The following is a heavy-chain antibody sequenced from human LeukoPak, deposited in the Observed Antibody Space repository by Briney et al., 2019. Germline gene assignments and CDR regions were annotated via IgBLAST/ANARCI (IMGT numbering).Heavy chain of an antibody. CDR3: ARGDYDFWSGYYTFNWFDP. J-gene: IGHJ5*02. D-gene: IGHD3-3*01. V-gene: IGHV1-8*01. CDR1: GYTFTSYD. CDR2: MNPNSGNT. Sequence: GASVKVSCKASGYTFTSYDINWVRQATGQGLEWMGWMNPNSGNTGYAQKFRGRVTMTRNTSISTAYMELSSLRSEDTAVYYCARGDYDFWSGYYTFNWFDPWGQGTLVTVSS.